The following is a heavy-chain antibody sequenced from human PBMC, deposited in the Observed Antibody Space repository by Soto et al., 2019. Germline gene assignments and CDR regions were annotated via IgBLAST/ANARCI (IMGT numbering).Heavy chain of an antibody. CDR2: IIPIFGTA. Sequence: ASVKVSCKASGGTFSSYAISWVRQAPGQGLEWMGGIIPIFGTANYAQKFQGRVTITADKSTSTAYMELSSLRSEDTAVYYCASEGHPFDWLPYYYYGMDVWGQGTTVTVSS. CDR1: GGTFSSYA. V-gene: IGHV1-69*06. D-gene: IGHD3-9*01. J-gene: IGHJ6*02. CDR3: ASEGHPFDWLPYYYYGMDV.